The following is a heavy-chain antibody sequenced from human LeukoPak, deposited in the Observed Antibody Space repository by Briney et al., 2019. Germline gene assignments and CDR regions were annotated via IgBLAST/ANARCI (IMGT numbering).Heavy chain of an antibody. CDR3: SRDTPFVGY. D-gene: IGHD2-21*01. CDR1: GFIFSSYW. J-gene: IGHJ4*02. Sequence: GGSLRLSCAASGFIFSSYWMSWVRQAPGKGLEWVANIKQDGSEKNYVDSVKGRFTISRDNGKNSLYLQMNNLRAEDTAVYYCSRDTPFVGYWGQGTLVTVSS. V-gene: IGHV3-7*03. CDR2: IKQDGSEK.